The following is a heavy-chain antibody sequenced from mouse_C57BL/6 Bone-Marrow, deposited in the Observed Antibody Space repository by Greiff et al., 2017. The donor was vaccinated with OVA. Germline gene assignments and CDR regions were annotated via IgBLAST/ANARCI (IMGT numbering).Heavy chain of an antibody. CDR1: GFSFNTYA. CDR2: IRSKSNNYAT. Sequence: DVKLEESGGGLVQPKGSLKLSCAASGFSFNTYAMNWVRQAPGKGLEWVARIRSKSNNYATYYADSVKDRFTISRDDSESMLYLQMNNLKTEDTAMYYCVRRGDYDAMDYWGQGTSVTVSS. CDR3: VRRGDYDAMDY. V-gene: IGHV10-1*01. J-gene: IGHJ4*01.